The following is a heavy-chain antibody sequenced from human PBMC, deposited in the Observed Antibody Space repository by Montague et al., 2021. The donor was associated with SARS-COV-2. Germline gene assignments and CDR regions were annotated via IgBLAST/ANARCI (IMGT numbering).Heavy chain of an antibody. V-gene: IGHV4-39*07. CDR3: ARSGDPGTTVTYLY. J-gene: IGHJ4*02. D-gene: IGHD4-11*01. CDR1: GGSISTIVNF. CDR2: ISYTGST. Sequence: SETLSLTCTFSGGSISTIVNFWGRIRQPPGKGLEWIGSISYTGSTYHNPSLKSRVTMSVDTSKNQFSLKLNSVTAADTAVYYCARSGDPGTTVTYLYWGQGTLVTVSS.